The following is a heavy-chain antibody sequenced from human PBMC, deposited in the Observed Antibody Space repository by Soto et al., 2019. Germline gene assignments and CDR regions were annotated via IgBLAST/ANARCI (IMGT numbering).Heavy chain of an antibody. V-gene: IGHV1-18*01. J-gene: IGHJ5*02. CDR2: ISAYNGNT. CDR3: AGDRTRFGVVDGFDP. D-gene: IGHD3-3*01. Sequence: ASVKVSCKASGYTFTSYGISWVRQAPGQGLEWRGWISAYNGNTNYAQKLQGRVTMTTDTSTSTAYMELRSLRSDDTAVYYCAGDRTRFGVVDGFDPWGQGTLVTVSS. CDR1: GYTFTSYG.